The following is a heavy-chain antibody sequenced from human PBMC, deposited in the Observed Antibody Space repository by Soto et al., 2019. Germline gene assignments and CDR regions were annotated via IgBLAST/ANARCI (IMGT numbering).Heavy chain of an antibody. J-gene: IGHJ4*02. D-gene: IGHD2-21*02. CDR1: GITLSRYA. V-gene: IGHV3-23*01. CDR3: AKLGREVVVTALVFDY. Sequence: GGFLRPPCAASGITLSRYAMSWVPPGPGEGLGWVSAINGSGGRTYYEDSVKGRFTISRDNSKNTLYLQMNSLRAEDTAVYYCAKLGREVVVTALVFDYWGQGTLVTVSS. CDR2: INGSGGRT.